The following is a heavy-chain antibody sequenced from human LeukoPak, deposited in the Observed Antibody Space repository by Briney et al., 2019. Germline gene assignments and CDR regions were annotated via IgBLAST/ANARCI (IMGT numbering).Heavy chain of an antibody. CDR2: ISSSGGST. Sequence: PGGSLRLSCVASGFTFSNYAMSWVRQAPGKGLEWVSGISSSGGSTDYADSVKGRFTISRDNPKNTLYLLMTSLRAEDTAVYFCAKRGVVIRAVIIVGFHKEAYYFDYWGQGALVTVSS. CDR1: GFTFSNYA. V-gene: IGHV3-23*01. D-gene: IGHD3-10*01. J-gene: IGHJ4*02. CDR3: AKRGVVIRAVIIVGFHKEAYYFDY.